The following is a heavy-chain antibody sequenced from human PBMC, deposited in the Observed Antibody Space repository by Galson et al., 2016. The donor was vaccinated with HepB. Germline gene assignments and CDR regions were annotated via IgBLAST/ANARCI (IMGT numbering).Heavy chain of an antibody. J-gene: IGHJ6*03. Sequence: SVKVSCKASGYTFTGYYMHWVRQAPGQGLEWMGRINPNSGGTKYAQKFQGRVTMTRDTSISTAYMELSGLRFDDTATYYCARHAVVPDYYYMDVWGKGTTVTVSS. CDR1: GYTFTGYY. D-gene: IGHD4-23*01. V-gene: IGHV1-2*02. CDR3: ARHAVVPDYYYMDV. CDR2: INPNSGGT.